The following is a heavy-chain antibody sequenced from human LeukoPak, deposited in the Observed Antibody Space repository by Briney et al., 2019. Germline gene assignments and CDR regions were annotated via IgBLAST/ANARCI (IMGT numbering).Heavy chain of an antibody. CDR1: GGSIRSYY. J-gene: IGHJ4*02. V-gene: IGHV4-59*08. CDR3: ASGSYYFDY. D-gene: IGHD1-26*01. CDR2: IYYSGST. Sequence: KPSETLSLTCTVSGGSIRSYYWSWMRQPPGKGLEWIGYIYYSGSTKYNPSLKSRATISVDTSKNQFSLKLSSVTAADTAVYYCASGSYYFDYWGQGTLVTVSS.